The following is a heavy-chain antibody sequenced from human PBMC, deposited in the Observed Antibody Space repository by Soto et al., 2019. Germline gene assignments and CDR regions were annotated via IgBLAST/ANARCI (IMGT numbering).Heavy chain of an antibody. J-gene: IGHJ4*02. Sequence: QVQLQESGPGLVKPSGTLSLTCAVSGGSISSSNWWSWVRQPPGKGLEWIGEIYHSGSTNYNPSLQSRVTISVDKSKNQFSLKLSSVTAADTAVYYCARGGNYYDSSGYYYPFDYWGQGTLVTVSS. CDR2: IYHSGST. D-gene: IGHD3-22*01. CDR3: ARGGNYYDSSGYYYPFDY. CDR1: GGSISSSNW. V-gene: IGHV4-4*02.